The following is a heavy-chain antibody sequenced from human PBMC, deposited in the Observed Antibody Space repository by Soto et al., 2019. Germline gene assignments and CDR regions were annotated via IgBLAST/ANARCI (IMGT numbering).Heavy chain of an antibody. CDR2: ITETGANT. D-gene: IGHD2-21*02. Sequence: EMQVLESGGGLVQPGGSLRLSCVASGFTFSTYAMSWVRQAPGEGLERVAGITETGANTNYADSVKGRFTISRDNSKDTLFLEMNSLRAEDTALYYCARRGGDFAAFDIWGQGTMVTVSS. J-gene: IGHJ3*02. CDR3: ARRGGDFAAFDI. CDR1: GFTFSTYA. V-gene: IGHV3-23*01.